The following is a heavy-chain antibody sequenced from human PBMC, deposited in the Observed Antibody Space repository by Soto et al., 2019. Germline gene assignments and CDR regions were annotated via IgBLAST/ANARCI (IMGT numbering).Heavy chain of an antibody. CDR2: ISAYNGNT. CDR1: GYTFTSYR. V-gene: IGHV1-18*01. J-gene: IGHJ6*02. CDR3: ARALRGLTFYYYYGMDV. D-gene: IGHD3-10*01. Sequence: ASVKVSCKASGYTFTSYRISWVRQAPGQGLEWMGWISAYNGNTNYAQKLQGRVTMTTDTSTSTAYMELRSLRSDDTAVYYCARALRGLTFYYYYGMDVWGQGTTVTVSS.